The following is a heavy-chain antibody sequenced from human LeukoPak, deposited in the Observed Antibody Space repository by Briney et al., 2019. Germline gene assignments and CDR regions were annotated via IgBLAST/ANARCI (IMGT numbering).Heavy chain of an antibody. CDR1: GGSISSYY. CDR3: ARLRFLEWLFPWFDP. CDR2: IYTSGST. D-gene: IGHD3-3*01. V-gene: IGHV4-4*07. Sequence: PSETLSLTCTVSGGSISSYYWSWIRQPAGKGLEWIGRIYTSGSTNYNPSLKSRVTMSVDTSKNQFSLKLSSVTAADTAVYYCARLRFLEWLFPWFDPWGQGTLVTVSS. J-gene: IGHJ5*02.